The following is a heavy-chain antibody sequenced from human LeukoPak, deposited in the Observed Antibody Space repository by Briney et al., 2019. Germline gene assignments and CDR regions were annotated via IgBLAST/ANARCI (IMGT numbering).Heavy chain of an antibody. CDR1: GGSISSGDFP. CDR3: ARGFYGAGSHFDY. Sequence: SETLSLTCAVSGGSISSGDFPWSWLRQPPGKGLEWIGYIFHTGHTSYNPSLKSRVTISVDMSNNELSLRLTSVTAADTAVYFCARGFYGAGSHFDYWGQGTLVTVSS. V-gene: IGHV4-30-2*01. CDR2: IFHTGHT. D-gene: IGHD3-10*01. J-gene: IGHJ4*02.